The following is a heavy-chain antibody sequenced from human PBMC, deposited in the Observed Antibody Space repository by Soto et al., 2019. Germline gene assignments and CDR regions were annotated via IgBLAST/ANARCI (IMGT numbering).Heavy chain of an antibody. Sequence: QVQLVESGGGVVQPGRSLRLSCAASGFTFSSNDMHWVRQAPGKGLEWVAIISFDGSNKYYTDSVKGRFTISRDNSKNTLYLQMNTLRVDDTAVYYCAKKDSRPWYRAHFDYWGQGTLVTVSS. CDR1: GFTFSSND. J-gene: IGHJ4*02. CDR2: ISFDGSNK. CDR3: AKKDSRPWYRAHFDY. D-gene: IGHD6-13*01. V-gene: IGHV3-30*18.